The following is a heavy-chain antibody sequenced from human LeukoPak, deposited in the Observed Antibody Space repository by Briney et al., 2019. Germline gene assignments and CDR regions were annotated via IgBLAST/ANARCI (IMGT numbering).Heavy chain of an antibody. V-gene: IGHV3-64D*09. D-gene: IGHD3-10*01. CDR1: GFTFSMSA. Sequence: PGGSLRLSCSASGFTFSMSAMHWVRQGPGKGLQYVSAISSNGGSTYYADSVKGRFTISRDNSKSTLHLQMSSLRPEDTAVYYCVGVRWFGGSNWFDPWGQGTLVTVSS. CDR2: ISSNGGST. CDR3: VGVRWFGGSNWFDP. J-gene: IGHJ5*02.